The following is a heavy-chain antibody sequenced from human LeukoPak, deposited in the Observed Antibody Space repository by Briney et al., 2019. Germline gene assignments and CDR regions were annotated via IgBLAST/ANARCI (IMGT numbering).Heavy chain of an antibody. V-gene: IGHV3-30*04. CDR3: ARDLFFAAKDRRNYYGMDV. CDR2: ISYDGSNK. CDR1: GFTFSSYA. J-gene: IGHJ6*02. D-gene: IGHD3-3*01. Sequence: GGSLRLSCAASGFTFSSYAMHWVRQAPGKGLEWVAVISYDGSNKYYADSVRGRITISRDNSKNTLYLQMNSLRAEDTAVYYCARDLFFAAKDRRNYYGMDVWGQGTTVTVSS.